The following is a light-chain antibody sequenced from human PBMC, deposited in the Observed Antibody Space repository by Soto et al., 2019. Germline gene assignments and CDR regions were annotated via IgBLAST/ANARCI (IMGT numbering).Light chain of an antibody. V-gene: IGLV2-23*01. J-gene: IGLJ1*01. Sequence: QSALTQPASVSGPPGQSITISCTGTSSDVGSYNLVSWYQQNPGKAPKLMIYEGTKRPSGVSNRFSGSKSGKTASLTISGLQAEDEADYYCCSYANRGGDVFGTGTQLTVL. CDR2: EGT. CDR1: SSDVGSYNL. CDR3: CSYANRGGDV.